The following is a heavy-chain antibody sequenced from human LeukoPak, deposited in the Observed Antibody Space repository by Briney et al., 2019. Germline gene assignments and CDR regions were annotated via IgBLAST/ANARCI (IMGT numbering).Heavy chain of an antibody. CDR3: ARDSAVWGSYRWPGY. CDR2: INPNSGGT. J-gene: IGHJ4*02. V-gene: IGHV1-2*02. D-gene: IGHD3-16*02. CDR1: GYTFTGYY. Sequence: ASVKVSCKASGYTFTGYYMHWVRQAPGQGLEWMGWINPNSGGTNYAQKFQGRVAMTRDTSISTAYMELSRLRSDDTAVYYCARDSAVWGSYRWPGYWGQGILVTVSS.